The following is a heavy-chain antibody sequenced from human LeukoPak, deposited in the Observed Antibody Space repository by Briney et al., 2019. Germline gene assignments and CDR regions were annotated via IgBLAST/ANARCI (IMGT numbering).Heavy chain of an antibody. J-gene: IGHJ6*02. CDR1: GGSISGGGYY. CDR3: ARDRSSDKYYYYGMDV. D-gene: IGHD6-6*01. V-gene: IGHV4-31*03. CDR2: IYYSGRT. Sequence: PSRTLSLTCTVSGGSISGGGYYWSWIRQQPGKGLEWIVYIYYSGRTYYNPSLKSRVTISVDTSKNQFSLKLSSVTAVDTAGDYCARDRSSDKYYYYGMDVWGQGTTVTVSS.